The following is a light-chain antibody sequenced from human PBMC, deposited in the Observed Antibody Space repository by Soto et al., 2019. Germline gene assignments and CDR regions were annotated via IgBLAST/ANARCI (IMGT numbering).Light chain of an antibody. CDR3: QQYHTYYT. Sequence: DVQMTQSPSTLSASDGDRVTISCRASQNVFSRLAWYQQKPGKAPKALIFDAFNLQSGVPPRFSGSGSGTEFTLTISGLHPDDFATYYCQQYHTYYTFGQGTRVEIK. CDR2: DAF. V-gene: IGKV1-5*01. J-gene: IGKJ2*01. CDR1: QNVFSR.